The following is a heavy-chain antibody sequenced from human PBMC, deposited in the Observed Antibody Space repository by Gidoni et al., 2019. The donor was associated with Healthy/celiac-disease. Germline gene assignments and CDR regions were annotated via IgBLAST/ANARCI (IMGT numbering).Heavy chain of an antibody. D-gene: IGHD2-15*01. CDR2: IYYSGST. CDR3: ARMLHYCSGGSCYSGLGYYYGMDV. Sequence: SWIRQPPGKGLEWIGYIYYSGSTNYNPSLKSRVTISVDTSKNQFSLKLSSVTAADTAVYYCARMLHYCSGGSCYSGLGYYYGMDVWGQGTTVTVSS. J-gene: IGHJ6*02. V-gene: IGHV4-59*01.